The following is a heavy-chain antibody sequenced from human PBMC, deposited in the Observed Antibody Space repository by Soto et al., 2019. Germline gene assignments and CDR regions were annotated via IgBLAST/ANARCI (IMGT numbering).Heavy chain of an antibody. D-gene: IGHD3-22*01. CDR3: AREGYYYDSSGYNYYGMDV. CDR1: GGTFSSYA. Sequence: SVKVSCKASGGTFSSYAISWVRQAPGQGLEWMGGIIPIFGTANYAQKFQGRVTITADESTSTAYMELSSLRSEDTAVYYCAREGYYYDSSGYNYYGMDVWGQGXTVTVYS. CDR2: IIPIFGTA. V-gene: IGHV1-69*13. J-gene: IGHJ6*02.